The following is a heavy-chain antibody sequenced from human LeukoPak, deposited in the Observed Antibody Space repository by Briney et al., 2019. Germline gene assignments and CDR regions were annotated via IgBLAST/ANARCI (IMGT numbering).Heavy chain of an antibody. J-gene: IGHJ4*02. Sequence: KPSETLSLTCTVSGGSISSYYWSWIRQPAGKGLEWIGRIYTSGSTNYNPSLKSRVTMSVDTSKNQFSLKLSSVTAADTAVYYCARAPVGYDSSGYYYLDYWGQRTLVTVSS. CDR2: IYTSGST. CDR3: ARAPVGYDSSGYYYLDY. CDR1: GGSISSYY. V-gene: IGHV4-4*07. D-gene: IGHD3-22*01.